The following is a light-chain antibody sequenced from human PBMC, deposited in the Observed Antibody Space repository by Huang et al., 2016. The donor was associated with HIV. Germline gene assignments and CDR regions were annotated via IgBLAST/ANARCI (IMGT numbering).Light chain of an antibody. CDR3: QQYNDWPPWYT. Sequence: IVMTQSPATLSVSPGERVTLSCRASRSVGNNLAWYQQKVGQPPRLLIYGASTRATGIAARCSGSGSGTDFTLTISSLQSEDFAVYYCQQYNDWPPWYTFGQGTKLEIK. V-gene: IGKV3-15*01. J-gene: IGKJ2*01. CDR2: GAS. CDR1: RSVGNN.